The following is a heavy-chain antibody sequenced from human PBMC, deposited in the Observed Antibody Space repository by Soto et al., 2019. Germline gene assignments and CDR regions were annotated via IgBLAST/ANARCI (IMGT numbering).Heavy chain of an antibody. V-gene: IGHV2-5*02. J-gene: IGHJ2*01. CDR3: AHSRRSSADPYWYFDL. D-gene: IGHD3-22*01. Sequence: QITLKESGPTLVKPTQTLTLTCTFSGFSLSTSGVGVGWIRQPPGKALEWLALIYWDDDKRYSPSLKSRLTITKDTSKNQVVLTMTNMDPVDTDTYYCAHSRRSSADPYWYFDLWGRGTLVTVSS. CDR1: GFSLSTSGVG. CDR2: IYWDDDK.